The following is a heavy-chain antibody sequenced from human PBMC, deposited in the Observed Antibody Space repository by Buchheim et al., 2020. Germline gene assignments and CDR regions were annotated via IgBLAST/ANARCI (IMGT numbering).Heavy chain of an antibody. D-gene: IGHD3-22*01. CDR2: IYYTGNS. CDR1: GGSISSGDYY. Sequence: QVQLQESGPGLVKPSQTLSLTCTVSGGSISSGDYYWSWIRQPPGKGLEWIGYIYYTGNSYYNPSLNSRITISLDTSTYQFSLKLSSVTATDTAVYYCARVVGLLGMITDYWGQGTL. V-gene: IGHV4-30-4*01. J-gene: IGHJ4*02. CDR3: ARVVGLLGMITDY.